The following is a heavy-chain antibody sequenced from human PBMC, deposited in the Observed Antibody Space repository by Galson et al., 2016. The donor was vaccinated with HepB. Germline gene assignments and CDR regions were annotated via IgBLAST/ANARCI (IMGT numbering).Heavy chain of an antibody. J-gene: IGHJ2*01. CDR1: GFTFNSYT. CDR2: IPSSRNYV. Sequence: SLRLSCAASGFTFNSYTMNWVRQAQGKGLEWVSSIPSSRNYVYSADSVRGRFTISRDNAKNALHLQMNSLRAEDASVYYCTRAYAGKARRGTYWYFDLWGRGTLVTVSS. V-gene: IGHV3-21*01. D-gene: IGHD4-23*01. CDR3: TRAYAGKARRGTYWYFDL.